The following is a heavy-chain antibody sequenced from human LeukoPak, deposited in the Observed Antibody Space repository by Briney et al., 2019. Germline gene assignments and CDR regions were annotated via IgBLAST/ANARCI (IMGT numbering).Heavy chain of an antibody. D-gene: IGHD5-12*01. CDR1: GFTFSSYA. CDR2: ISGSGGST. CDR3: ASGGYDYYYYGMDV. J-gene: IGHJ6*02. V-gene: IGHV3-23*01. Sequence: PGGSLRLSCAASGFTFSSYAMSWVRQAPGKGLEWVSAISGSGGSTYYADSVKGRFTISRGNSKNTLYLQMNSLRAEDTAVYYCASGGYDYYYYGMDVWGQGTTVTVSS.